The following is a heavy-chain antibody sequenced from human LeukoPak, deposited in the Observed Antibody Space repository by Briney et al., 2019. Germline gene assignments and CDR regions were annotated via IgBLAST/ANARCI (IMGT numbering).Heavy chain of an antibody. CDR1: GFTFSSYA. CDR2: ISYDGSNK. CDR3: ARVNDSSGYLSGQIDY. Sequence: PGGSLRLSCAASGFTFSSYAMHWVRQAPGKGLEWVAVISYDGSNKYYADSVKGRFTISRDNSKSTLYLQMNSLRAEDTAVYYCARVNDSSGYLSGQIDYWGQGTLVTVSS. V-gene: IGHV3-30*04. J-gene: IGHJ4*02. D-gene: IGHD3-22*01.